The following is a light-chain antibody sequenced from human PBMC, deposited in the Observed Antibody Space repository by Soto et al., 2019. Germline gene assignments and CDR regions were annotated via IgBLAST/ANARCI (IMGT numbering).Light chain of an antibody. CDR1: QSVSDS. J-gene: IGKJ1*01. Sequence: EIVLTQSPATLSLSPGERATLSCRASQSVSDSLAWFQHKPGQAPRLLIFHAPSRAAGTPARFSGSGSGTDFSLTISSLEPEDFAVYYCQHRSNWPQTFGQGTRVEFK. CDR3: QHRSNWPQT. CDR2: HAP. V-gene: IGKV3-11*01.